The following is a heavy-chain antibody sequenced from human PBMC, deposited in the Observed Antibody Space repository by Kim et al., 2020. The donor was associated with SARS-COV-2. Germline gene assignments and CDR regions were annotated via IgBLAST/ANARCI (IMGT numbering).Heavy chain of an antibody. CDR1: GFNFNTFG. Sequence: GGSLRLSCVAAGFNFNTFGMHWVRQTPGKGLEWLAVISYDEKTQYYADSVKGRFTISRDNSKKILYLQMTGLRVDDTGLFYCAKGSSAAAVLDFWGQGTL. CDR2: ISYDEKTQ. J-gene: IGHJ4*02. V-gene: IGHV3-30*18. CDR3: AKGSSAAAVLDF. D-gene: IGHD2-2*01.